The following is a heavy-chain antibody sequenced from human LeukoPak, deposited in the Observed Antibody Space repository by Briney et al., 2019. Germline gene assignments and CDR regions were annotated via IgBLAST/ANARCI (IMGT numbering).Heavy chain of an antibody. Sequence: SETLSLTCTVSGGSISSYYWSWIRQPPGKGLEWIGYIYYSGSTNYNPSLKSRVTISVDTSKNQFSLKLSSVTAADTAVYYCARGAGMGVGAPGGNSYYFDYWGQGTLVTVSS. CDR2: IYYSGST. D-gene: IGHD1-26*01. CDR3: ARGAGMGVGAPGGNSYYFDY. J-gene: IGHJ4*02. V-gene: IGHV4-59*01. CDR1: GGSISSYY.